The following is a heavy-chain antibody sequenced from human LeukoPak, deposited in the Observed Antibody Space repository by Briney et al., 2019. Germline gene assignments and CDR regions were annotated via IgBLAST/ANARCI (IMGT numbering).Heavy chain of an antibody. J-gene: IGHJ4*02. Sequence: SETLSLTCTVSGGSISSYYWSWIRQPPGKGLEWIGYIYYSGSTNYNPSLKSRVTISVDTSKYQFSLKLSSVTAADTAVYYCARDRYGYYFDYWGQGTLVTVSS. CDR2: IYYSGST. CDR3: ARDRYGYYFDY. D-gene: IGHD4-17*01. V-gene: IGHV4-59*01. CDR1: GGSISSYY.